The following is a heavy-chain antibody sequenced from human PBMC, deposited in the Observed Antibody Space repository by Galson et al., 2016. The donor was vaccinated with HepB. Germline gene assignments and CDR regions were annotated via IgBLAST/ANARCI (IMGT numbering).Heavy chain of an antibody. V-gene: IGHV3-7*03. CDR2: IKYDGSVK. Sequence: SLRLSCAASGFTFSNYWMNWVRQAPGKGLEWVGNIKYDGSVKYYVDSVEGRFTISRDDAKNSLYLQMNSLRADDTAVYYCAKGRTAAPGYRAFFDSWGQGTLVTVSS. D-gene: IGHD2-15*01. J-gene: IGHJ4*02. CDR3: AKGRTAAPGYRAFFDS. CDR1: GFTFSNYW.